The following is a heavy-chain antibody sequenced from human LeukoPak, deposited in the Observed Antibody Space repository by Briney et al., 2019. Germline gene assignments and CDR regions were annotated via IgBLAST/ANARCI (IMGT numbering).Heavy chain of an antibody. CDR3: AKGGHVDY. D-gene: IGHD3-16*01. CDR1: GFAFSNYW. Sequence: GGSLRLSCEASGFAFSNYWMTWVRQAPGKGVEWVANIDEGGGEQHYLDSVRGRYIISRDNAKNSLYLQMNSLRVEDTALYYCAKGGHVDYCGLGTLVTVSS. J-gene: IGHJ4*02. CDR2: IDEGGGEQ. V-gene: IGHV3-7*03.